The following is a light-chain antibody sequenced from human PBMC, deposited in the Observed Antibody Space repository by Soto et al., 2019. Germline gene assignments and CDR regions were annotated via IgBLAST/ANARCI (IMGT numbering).Light chain of an antibody. J-gene: IGKJ1*01. CDR3: QQSYSTPPT. Sequence: DIQMTQSPASLSASVGDRVTISCRASQSIGRNLNWYQQKPGKAPTLLIFTSSSLQSGVPSRFRGSGSGTDFILTISSLQPEDFATYYCQQSYSTPPTFGQGTKVDIK. CDR1: QSIGRN. V-gene: IGKV1-39*01. CDR2: TSS.